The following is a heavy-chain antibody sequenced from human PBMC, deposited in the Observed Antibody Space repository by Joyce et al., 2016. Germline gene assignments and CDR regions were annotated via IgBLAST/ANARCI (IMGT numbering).Heavy chain of an antibody. CDR2: IMPTSDTP. V-gene: IGHV1-69*01. J-gene: IGHJ4*02. D-gene: IGHD6-6*01. CDR3: ARGGIYTSTWSPYDS. CDR1: GGSFSNNA. Sequence: QVQLVQSGAEVKQPGSSVRVSCTASGGSFSNNAISWVRQAPGHGLEWLGGIMPTSDTPKNARKFRDRVTITADASSSTAYMVLTNLTYEDTALYYCARGGIYTSTWSPYDSWGQGTLVTVSS.